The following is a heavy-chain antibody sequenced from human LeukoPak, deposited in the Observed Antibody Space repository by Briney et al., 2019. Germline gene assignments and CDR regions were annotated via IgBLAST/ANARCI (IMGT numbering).Heavy chain of an antibody. D-gene: IGHD4-11*01. J-gene: IGHJ4*02. CDR2: ITNDGSST. CDR1: GFTFSSYW. V-gene: IGHV3-74*01. Sequence: AGSLRLSCAASGFTFSSYWMHWVRQAPGKGLVWVSRITNDGSSTSHADSVKGRFTISRDNAKNTLCLQMNSLRAEDTAVYYCAREGDYSDYFDYWGQGTRDAVSS. CDR3: AREGDYSDYFDY.